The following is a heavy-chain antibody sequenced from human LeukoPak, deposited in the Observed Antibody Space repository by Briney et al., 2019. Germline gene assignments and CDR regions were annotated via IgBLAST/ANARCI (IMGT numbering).Heavy chain of an antibody. CDR1: GFSVRGSF. V-gene: IGHV3-53*01. D-gene: IGHD7-27*01. J-gene: IGHJ3*02. CDR3: ARDRVYLGREDAFDI. Sequence: GGSLRLSCAASGFSVRGSFMSWVRQAPGKGLEWVSVIYSIGSTFYADSVKGRFTISRDNSKNTLYLHMNSLRTEDTAVYYCARDRVYLGREDAFDIWGQGTMVTVSS. CDR2: IYSIGST.